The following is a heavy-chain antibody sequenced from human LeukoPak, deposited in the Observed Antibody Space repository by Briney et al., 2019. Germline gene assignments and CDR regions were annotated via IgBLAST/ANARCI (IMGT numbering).Heavy chain of an antibody. J-gene: IGHJ5*02. D-gene: IGHD3-3*01. CDR2: INAGNGNT. CDR3: ARVDTIFGVVVFDP. Sequence: ASVTVSCTASGYTFTSYAMHWVRQAPGQRLEWMGWINAGNGNTKYSQKFQGRVTITRDTSASTAYMELSSLRSEGTAVYYCARVDTIFGVVVFDPWGQGTLVTVSS. CDR1: GYTFTSYA. V-gene: IGHV1-3*01.